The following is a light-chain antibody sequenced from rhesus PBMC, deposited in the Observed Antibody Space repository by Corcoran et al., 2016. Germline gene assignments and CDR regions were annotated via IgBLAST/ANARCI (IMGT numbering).Light chain of an antibody. J-gene: IGKJ3*01. Sequence: QVILTQSPATLSLSPGERATLSCRASQSVSSYLAWYQQNPGPAPRLLIYGASSRATGIPDRFSGSGSGTEFTLTSSSLEPEDFAVYYCQKYSSSPFTFGPGTKLDIK. CDR3: QKYSSSPFT. CDR1: QSVSSY. CDR2: GAS. V-gene: IGKV3-53*01.